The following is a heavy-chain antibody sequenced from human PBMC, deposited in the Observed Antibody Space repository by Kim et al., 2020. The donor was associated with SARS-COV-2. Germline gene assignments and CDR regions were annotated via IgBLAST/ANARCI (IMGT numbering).Heavy chain of an antibody. CDR1: GGSFSGFY. CDR3: ATTSGDWRFFDF. D-gene: IGHD2-21*01. V-gene: IGHV4-34*01. J-gene: IGHJ4*02. Sequence: SETLSLTCAVYGGSFSGFYWTWIRQSPGKGLEWIGEIDPSGNTNYNPSLKSGVAISIDTSKNQFSLKLRSVTVADRAIYYCATTSGDWRFFDFWGQGTLV. CDR2: IDPSGNT.